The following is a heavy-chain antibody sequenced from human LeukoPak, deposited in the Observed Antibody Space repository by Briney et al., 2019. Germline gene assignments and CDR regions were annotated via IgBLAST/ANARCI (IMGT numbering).Heavy chain of an antibody. Sequence: SETLSLTCTVSGGSISSGGYYWSWIRQHPGKGLEWIGYIYYSGSTYYNPSLKSRVTISVDTSKNQFSLKLSSVTAADTAVYCCARVWGGDYVPDAFDIWGQGTMVTVSS. V-gene: IGHV4-31*03. CDR1: GGSISSGGYY. CDR2: IYYSGST. CDR3: ARVWGGDYVPDAFDI. D-gene: IGHD4-17*01. J-gene: IGHJ3*02.